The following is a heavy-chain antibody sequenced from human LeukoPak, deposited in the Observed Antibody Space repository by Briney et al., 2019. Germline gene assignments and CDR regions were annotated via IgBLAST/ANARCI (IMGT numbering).Heavy chain of an antibody. Sequence: PGGSLRLSCAASGFTFSSYAMSWVRQAPGKGLEWVSAISGSGVSTYYADSVKGRFTISRDNSKNTLHLQMNSLRAEDTAVYYCGKAPYCGGDCHLTSGWGQGTLVTVSS. V-gene: IGHV3-23*01. CDR2: ISGSGVST. D-gene: IGHD2-21*02. CDR1: GFTFSSYA. J-gene: IGHJ4*02. CDR3: GKAPYCGGDCHLTSG.